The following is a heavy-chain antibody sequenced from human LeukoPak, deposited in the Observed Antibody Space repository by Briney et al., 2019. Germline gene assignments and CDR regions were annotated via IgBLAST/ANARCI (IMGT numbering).Heavy chain of an antibody. J-gene: IGHJ4*02. CDR1: GYSISSGYY. CDR2: VFHTGST. D-gene: IGHD6-19*01. V-gene: IGHV4-38-2*01. CDR3: ARGGMAVAGPQIRRRKLTTFDY. Sequence: SETLSLTCAVSGYSISSGYYWGWIRQPPGKGLEWIGSVFHTGSTYYNPSLKSRVTISVDTSKNQFSLKLSSVTAADTAVYYCARGGMAVAGPQIRRRKLTTFDYWGQGTLVTVSS.